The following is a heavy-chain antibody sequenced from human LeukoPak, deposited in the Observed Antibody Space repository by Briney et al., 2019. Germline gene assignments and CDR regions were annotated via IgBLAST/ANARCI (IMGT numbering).Heavy chain of an antibody. V-gene: IGHV3-21*01. CDR1: GFTFSSYA. Sequence: GGSLRLSCAASGFTFSSYAMSWVRQAPGKGLEWVSSISSSSSYIYYADSVKGRFTISRDNAKNSLYLQMNSLRAEDTAVYYCARGPSYYDSSGYYLYYFDYWGQGTLVTVSS. CDR3: ARGPSYYDSSGYYLYYFDY. J-gene: IGHJ4*02. D-gene: IGHD3-22*01. CDR2: ISSSSSYI.